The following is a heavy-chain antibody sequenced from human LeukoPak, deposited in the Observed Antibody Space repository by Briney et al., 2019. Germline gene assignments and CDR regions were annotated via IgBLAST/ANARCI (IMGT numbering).Heavy chain of an antibody. CDR3: ARRLEMATTELDI. CDR2: TYYRSKWYN. Sequence: SQTLSLTCAISGDSVSSNSAAWDWIRQSPSRGLEWLGRTYYRSKWYNDYAVSVKSRITINPDTSKNQFSLQLNSETPEDTAVYFCARRLEMATTELDIWGQGILVTVSS. J-gene: IGHJ4*02. CDR1: GDSVSSNSAA. D-gene: IGHD5-24*01. V-gene: IGHV6-1*01.